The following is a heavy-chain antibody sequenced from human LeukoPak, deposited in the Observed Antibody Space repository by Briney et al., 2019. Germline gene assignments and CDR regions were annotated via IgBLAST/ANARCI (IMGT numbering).Heavy chain of an antibody. Sequence: GASVKVSCKASGGTFSSYAISWVRQAPGQGLEWMGGIIPIFGTANYAQKFQGRVTITTDESTSTAYMELSSLRSEDTAVYYCATPTGFWSGLFDYWGQGTLVTVSS. J-gene: IGHJ4*02. D-gene: IGHD3-3*01. CDR3: ATPTGFWSGLFDY. CDR2: IIPIFGTA. V-gene: IGHV1-69*05. CDR1: GGTFSSYA.